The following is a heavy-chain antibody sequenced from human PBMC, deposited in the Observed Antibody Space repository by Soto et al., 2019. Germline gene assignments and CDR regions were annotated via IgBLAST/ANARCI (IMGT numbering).Heavy chain of an antibody. V-gene: IGHV5-10-1*01. D-gene: IGHD3-22*01. J-gene: IGHJ4*02. CDR2: IDPSDSQT. CDR1: GYSFDGYW. CDR3: ARQIYDSDTGPNFYYYFDT. Sequence: GESLEIYCKGSGYSFDGYWITWVRQKPGKGLEWMGRIDPSDSQTYYSPSFRGHVTISVTKSITTVFLQLDSLRASDTAMYYCARQIYDSDTGPNFYYYFDTWGQGTPVTVSS.